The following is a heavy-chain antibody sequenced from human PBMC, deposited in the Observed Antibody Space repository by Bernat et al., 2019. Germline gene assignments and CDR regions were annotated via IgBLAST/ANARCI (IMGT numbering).Heavy chain of an antibody. J-gene: IGHJ4*02. D-gene: IGHD3-22*01. V-gene: IGHV3-20*04. CDR1: GFTFDDYG. CDR2: INWNGGST. Sequence: EVQLVESGGGVVRPVWSLRLSCAASGFTFDDYGMSWVRQAPGKGLEWVSGINWNGGSTGYADSVKGRFTISRDNAKNSLYLQMNSLRAEDTALYYCARDLYYYDSSGYYWGYWGQGTLVTVSS. CDR3: ARDLYYYDSSGYYWGY.